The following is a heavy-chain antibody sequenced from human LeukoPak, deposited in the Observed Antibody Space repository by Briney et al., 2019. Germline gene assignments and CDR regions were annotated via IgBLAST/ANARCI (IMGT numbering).Heavy chain of an antibody. D-gene: IGHD3-9*01. CDR2: IKSKTDGGTT. CDR1: GFTFSNAW. J-gene: IGHJ4*02. CDR3: TTSKDILTGYYYFDY. Sequence: GGSLRLSCAASGFTFSNAWMSWVRQAPGKGLEWVGRIKSKTDGGTTDYAAPVKGRFTISRDDSKNTQYLQMNSLKTEDTAVYYCTTSKDILTGYYYFDYWGQGTLVTVSS. V-gene: IGHV3-15*01.